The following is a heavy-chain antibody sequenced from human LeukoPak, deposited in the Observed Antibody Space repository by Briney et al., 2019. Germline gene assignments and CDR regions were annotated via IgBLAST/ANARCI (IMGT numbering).Heavy chain of an antibody. CDR3: AKDLERYCSGGSCYSLDY. CDR1: GSTFSSYG. Sequence: HPGGSLRLSCAASGSTFSSYGMHWVRQAPGKGLEWVAFIRYDGSNKYYADSVKGRFTISRDNSKNTLYLQMNSLRAEDTAVYYCAKDLERYCSGGSCYSLDYWGQGTLVTVSS. V-gene: IGHV3-30*02. J-gene: IGHJ4*02. D-gene: IGHD2-15*01. CDR2: IRYDGSNK.